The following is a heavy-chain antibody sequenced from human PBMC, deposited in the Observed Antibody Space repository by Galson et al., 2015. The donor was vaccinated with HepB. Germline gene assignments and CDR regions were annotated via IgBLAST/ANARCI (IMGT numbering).Heavy chain of an antibody. V-gene: IGHV1-58*01. D-gene: IGHD1-26*01. J-gene: IGHJ4*02. CDR2: IVVGSGNT. CDR3: AARSREWELLRPDY. CDR1: GFTFTSSA. Sequence: SCKASGFTFTSSAVQWVRQARGQRLEWIGWIVVGSGNTNYAQKFQERVTFTRDMSTSTAYMELSSLRSEDTAVYYCAARSREWELLRPDYWGQGTLVTVSS.